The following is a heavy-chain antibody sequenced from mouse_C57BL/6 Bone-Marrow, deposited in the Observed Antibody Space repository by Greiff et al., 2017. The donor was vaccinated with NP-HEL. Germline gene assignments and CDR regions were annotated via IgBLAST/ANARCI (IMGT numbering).Heavy chain of an antibody. J-gene: IGHJ1*03. CDR3: ARLTWSYWYFDV. CDR1: GYTFTSYW. D-gene: IGHD4-1*01. V-gene: IGHV1-50*01. CDR2: IDPSDSYT. Sequence: QVQLQQPGAELVKPGASVKLSCKASGYTFTSYWMQWVKQRPGQGLEWIGEIDPSDSYTNYNQKFKGKATLTVDTSSSTAYMQLSSLTSEDSAVYYCARLTWSYWYFDVWGTGTTVTVSS.